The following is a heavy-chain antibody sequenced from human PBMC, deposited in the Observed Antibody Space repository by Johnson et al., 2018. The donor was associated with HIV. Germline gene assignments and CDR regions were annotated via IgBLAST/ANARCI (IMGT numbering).Heavy chain of an antibody. D-gene: IGHD6-13*01. CDR3: ARGQIAAHWSDALHF. CDR2: ISYDGTEK. V-gene: IGHV3-30*04. J-gene: IGHJ3*01. Sequence: QVQLVESGGGVVQPGRSLRLSCAASGFTFSSYAMHWVRQAPGKGLEWVAVISYDGTEKYYAESVKARFTISRDNSKNTLYLVINRVRPEDTAVYYCARGQIAAHWSDALHFWGQGTKVTISS. CDR1: GFTFSSYA.